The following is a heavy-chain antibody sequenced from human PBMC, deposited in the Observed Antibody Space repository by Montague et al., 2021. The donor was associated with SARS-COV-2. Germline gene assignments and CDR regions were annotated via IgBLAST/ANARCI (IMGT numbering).Heavy chain of an antibody. Sequence: SLRRSCAASGFTVSSNNMSWVRQAPGKGLEWVSVIYSGGSTQYADSVKGRFTISRDKSNYTLYLQMNSLRAEDTAVYYCAARADYYYGMDVWGQGTSVTVSS. CDR2: IYSGGST. J-gene: IGHJ6*02. V-gene: IGHV3-66*01. CDR3: AARADYYYGMDV. CDR1: GFTVSSNN.